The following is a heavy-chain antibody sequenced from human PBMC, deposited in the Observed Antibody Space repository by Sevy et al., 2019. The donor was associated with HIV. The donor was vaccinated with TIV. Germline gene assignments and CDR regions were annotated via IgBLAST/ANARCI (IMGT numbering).Heavy chain of an antibody. Sequence: GGSLRLSCVASGFTFSSYAMHWVRQAPGKGLEWVAVISYDGSNKYYADSVKGRFTISRDNSKNTLYLQMNSLRAEDTAVYYCASKSRGMDVWGQGTTVTVSS. CDR1: GFTFSSYA. J-gene: IGHJ6*02. CDR3: ASKSRGMDV. CDR2: ISYDGSNK. V-gene: IGHV3-30-3*01.